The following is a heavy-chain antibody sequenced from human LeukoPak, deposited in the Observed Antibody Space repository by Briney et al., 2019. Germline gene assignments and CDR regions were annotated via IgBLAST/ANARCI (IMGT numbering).Heavy chain of an antibody. CDR3: ARDGGFGFLAAFDI. V-gene: IGHV3-48*02. D-gene: IGHD3-10*01. Sequence: GGSLRLSCAASGFTFSSYSMNWVRQAPGKGLEWISYISGSGSVSYYEDSVKGRFTISRDNAKNSLYLQMNSLRDEDTALYYCARDGGFGFLAAFDIWGQGTMVSVST. CDR2: ISGSGSVS. CDR1: GFTFSSYS. J-gene: IGHJ3*02.